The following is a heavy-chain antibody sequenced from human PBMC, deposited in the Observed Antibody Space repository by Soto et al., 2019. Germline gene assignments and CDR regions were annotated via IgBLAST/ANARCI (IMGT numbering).Heavy chain of an antibody. Sequence: QVQLQESGPGLVQPSETLSLTCVGVSFGTYYWSWIRQPPGKGLEWLGYIFSSEHFKYNPSLKSRLSISVDPSKIHVSLRLTSVSAADTAVYYCALYGGCYRFYHLVQGTLVSFSS. CDR1: VSFGTYY. D-gene: IGHD3-16*02. V-gene: IGHV4-59*01. J-gene: IGHJ4*02. CDR3: ALYGGCYRFYH. CDR2: IFSSEHF.